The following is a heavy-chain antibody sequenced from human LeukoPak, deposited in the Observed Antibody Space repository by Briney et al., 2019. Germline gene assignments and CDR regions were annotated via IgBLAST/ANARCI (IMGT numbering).Heavy chain of an antibody. D-gene: IGHD4-17*01. CDR3: ARPTTRNAFDI. CDR1: GFTFSTYG. CDR2: KSYDGSNK. V-gene: IGHV3-30*03. Sequence: SGVSLRLSCVASGFTFSTYGMHWVRQAPGKGLEWVAVKSYDGSNKYYADSVKGRFTISRDNSKNTLYLQMNSLRAEDTAVYYCARPTTRNAFDIWGQGTMVTVSS. J-gene: IGHJ3*02.